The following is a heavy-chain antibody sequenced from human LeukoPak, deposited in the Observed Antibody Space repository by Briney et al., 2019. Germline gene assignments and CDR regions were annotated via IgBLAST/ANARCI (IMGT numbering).Heavy chain of an antibody. CDR1: GFTFSSYS. D-gene: IGHD3-3*01. V-gene: IGHV3-48*02. CDR3: ARETLEWSPMSYYGMDV. J-gene: IGHJ6*02. CDR2: ISSSSSTI. Sequence: PGGSLRLSCAASGFTFSSYSMNWVRQAPGKGREGVSYISSSSSTIYYADSVKGRFTISRDNAKNSLYLQMNSLRDEDTAVYYCARETLEWSPMSYYGMDVWGQGTTVTVSS.